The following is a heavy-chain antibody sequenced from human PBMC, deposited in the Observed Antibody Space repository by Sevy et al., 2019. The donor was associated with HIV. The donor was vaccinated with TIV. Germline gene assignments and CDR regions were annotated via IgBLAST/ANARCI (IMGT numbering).Heavy chain of an antibody. V-gene: IGHV3-30-3*01. D-gene: IGHD5-18*01. Sequence: GGSLRLSCAASGFTFSSYAMHWVRQAPGKGLEWVAVISYDGSNKYYADSVKGRFTISRDNSKNTEYLQMDSLRAEDTAVYYCARDNRVDTAMVMGAFDIWGQGTMVTVSS. J-gene: IGHJ3*02. CDR3: ARDNRVDTAMVMGAFDI. CDR2: ISYDGSNK. CDR1: GFTFSSYA.